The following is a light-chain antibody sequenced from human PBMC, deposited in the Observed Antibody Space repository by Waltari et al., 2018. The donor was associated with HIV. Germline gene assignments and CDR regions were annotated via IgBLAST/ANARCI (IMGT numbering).Light chain of an antibody. CDR2: SNN. CDR3: GAWDDSLHGPL. Sequence: QSVLTQPPSATGTPGQRVTLACSGSNSNIRHTPVEWYQQLPGTAPKLPIYSNNQRPSGVPDRFSGSKSGTSGSLAISGLQSEDEADYYCGAWDDSLHGPLFGGGTKLTVL. J-gene: IGLJ2*01. V-gene: IGLV1-44*01. CDR1: NSNIRHTP.